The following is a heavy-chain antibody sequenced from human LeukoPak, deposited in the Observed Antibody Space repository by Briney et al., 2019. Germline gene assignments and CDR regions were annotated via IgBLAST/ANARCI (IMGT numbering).Heavy chain of an antibody. Sequence: GGSLRLSCAASGFTFSSYAMSRVRQAPEKGLEWVSAISGSGGSTYYADSVKGRFTISRDNSKNSLYLQMNSLRAEDTAVYYCARVGLLWFGELERFDPWGQGTLVTVSS. J-gene: IGHJ5*02. CDR1: GFTFSSYA. CDR3: ARVGLLWFGELERFDP. CDR2: ISGSGGST. V-gene: IGHV3-23*01. D-gene: IGHD3-10*01.